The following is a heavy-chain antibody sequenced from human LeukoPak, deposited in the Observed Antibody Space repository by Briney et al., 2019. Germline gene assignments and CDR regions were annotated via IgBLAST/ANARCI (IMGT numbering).Heavy chain of an antibody. J-gene: IGHJ6*03. D-gene: IGHD1-1*01. CDR3: AKEPPYDWNDPWRLYYHRHV. CDR1: GFTFSSYA. Sequence: GGSLRLSCAASGFTFSSYAMSWVRQAPGKGLEWVSTISGSGGSTYYADSVKGRFTISRDNSKNTLYLQMNSLRAEDTAIHYHAKEPPYDWNDPWRLYYHRHVWAKGTTVTVSS. V-gene: IGHV3-23*01. CDR2: ISGSGGST.